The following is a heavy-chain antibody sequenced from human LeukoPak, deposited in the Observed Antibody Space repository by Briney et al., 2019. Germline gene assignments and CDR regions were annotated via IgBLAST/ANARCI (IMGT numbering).Heavy chain of an antibody. D-gene: IGHD4-17*01. CDR2: IYYSGST. J-gene: IGHJ4*02. CDR3: ARQMVAYGDYVMDY. V-gene: IGHV4-39*01. Sequence: PSETLSLTCTVSGDSISSSSYYWGWIRQPPGKGLEWIGSIYYSGSTYYNPSLKRRVTISVDTSKNQFSLKVSSVTAADTAVYYCARQMVAYGDYVMDYWGQGNLVTVSS. CDR1: GDSISSSSYY.